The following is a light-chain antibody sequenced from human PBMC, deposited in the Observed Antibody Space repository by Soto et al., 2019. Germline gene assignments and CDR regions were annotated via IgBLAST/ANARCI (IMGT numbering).Light chain of an antibody. Sequence: EMVLSQAPDSLSLCPGERATLSWRASQSVPNSRLAWYQPNPGQAPSLXISDTSSKATSLPDRCSGSGGGTFVSIIIGILEAEYGVVYSWQQYSSSPWTFGQGTKVDIK. J-gene: IGKJ1*01. V-gene: IGKV3D-20*02. CDR2: DTS. CDR1: QSVPNSR. CDR3: QQYSSSPWT.